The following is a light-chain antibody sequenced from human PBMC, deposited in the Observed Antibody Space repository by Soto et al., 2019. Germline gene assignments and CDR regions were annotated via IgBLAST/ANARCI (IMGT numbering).Light chain of an antibody. CDR2: DAS. J-gene: IGKJ2*01. CDR1: QNIGGF. CDR3: QQYNIYYS. V-gene: IGKV1-5*01. Sequence: DIPMTQSPSTLSASVGDRVTITCRASQNIGGFLAWYQQKPGKAPELLIYDASTLENGVASRFSGSGSGTQFTLTISSLRPDDFATYYCQQYNIYYSFGQGTKLEIK.